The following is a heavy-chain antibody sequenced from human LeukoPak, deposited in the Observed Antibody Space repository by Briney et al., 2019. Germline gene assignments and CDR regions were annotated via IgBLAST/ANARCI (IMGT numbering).Heavy chain of an antibody. Sequence: GSSVKVSCTASGGTFSSYAISWVRQAPGQGLEWMGGIIPIFGTANYAQKFQGRVTITADESTSTAYMELSSLRSEDTAVYYCARVGSETLWIQLWSPGRTGAFDIWGQGTMVTVSS. J-gene: IGHJ3*02. CDR1: GGTFSSYA. CDR3: ARVGSETLWIQLWSPGRTGAFDI. D-gene: IGHD5-18*01. CDR2: IIPIFGTA. V-gene: IGHV1-69*01.